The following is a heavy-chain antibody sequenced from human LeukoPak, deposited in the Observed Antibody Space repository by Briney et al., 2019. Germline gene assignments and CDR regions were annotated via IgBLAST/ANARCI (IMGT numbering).Heavy chain of an antibody. J-gene: IGHJ4*02. D-gene: IGHD1-26*01. Sequence: ASVKVSCKASGYTFTSYAIGWVRQAPGQGLEWMGWISAYNGYTTYAQNLQGRVTMTTDTSTSTAYMELRSLRSDDTAMYYCARVGGNYEGLIDYWGQGTLVTVSS. CDR3: ARVGGNYEGLIDY. CDR2: ISAYNGYT. V-gene: IGHV1-18*01. CDR1: GYTFTSYA.